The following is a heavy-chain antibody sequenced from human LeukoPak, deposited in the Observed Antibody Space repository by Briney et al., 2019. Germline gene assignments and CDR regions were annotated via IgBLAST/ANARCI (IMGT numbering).Heavy chain of an antibody. CDR3: ARGGVWLREVDY. D-gene: IGHD5-18*01. V-gene: IGHV4-30-4*01. J-gene: IGHJ4*02. CDR2: IYYSGST. Sequence: SETLSLTCTVSGGSISSGDYYWSWIRQPPGKGLEWIRYIYYSGSTYYNPSLKSRVTISVDTSKNQFSLKLSSVTAADTAVYYCARGGVWLREVDYWGQGTLVTVSS. CDR1: GGSISSGDYY.